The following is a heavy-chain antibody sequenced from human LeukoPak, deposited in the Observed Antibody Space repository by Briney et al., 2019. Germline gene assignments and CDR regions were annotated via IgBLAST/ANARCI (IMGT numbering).Heavy chain of an antibody. V-gene: IGHV4-59*01. CDR1: GGSISSYY. J-gene: IGHJ4*02. CDR2: IYYSGST. Sequence: SETLSLTCTVSGGSISSYYWSWIRQPPGKGLEWIGYIYYSGSTNYNPSLKSRVTISVDTSKNQFSLKLSSVTAADTAVYYCARSRSSGYFVLDYWGQGTLVTVSS. D-gene: IGHD3-22*01. CDR3: ARSRSSGYFVLDY.